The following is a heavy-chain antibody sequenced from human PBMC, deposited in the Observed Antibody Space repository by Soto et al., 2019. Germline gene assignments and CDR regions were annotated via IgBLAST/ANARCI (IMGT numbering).Heavy chain of an antibody. J-gene: IGHJ4*02. CDR2: ISASGDNT. CDR3: VKLRLELLYLDS. Sequence: GGSPRLSCAASGFTFNRYGMSWVRQAPGKGLEWVSAISASGDNTYYADSVKGRFTISRDSSNNTLYLQMNSLRADDTALYYCVKLRLELLYLDSWGLGALVTVSS. CDR1: GFTFNRYG. D-gene: IGHD1-7*01. V-gene: IGHV3-23*01.